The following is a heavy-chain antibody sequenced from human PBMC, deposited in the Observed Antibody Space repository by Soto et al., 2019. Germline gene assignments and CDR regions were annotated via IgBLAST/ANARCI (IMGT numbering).Heavy chain of an antibody. J-gene: IGHJ6*02. Sequence: SETLSLTCTVSGGSISSGDYYWSWIRQPPGKGLEWIGYIYYSGSTYYNPSLKSRVTVSVDTSKNQFSLKLSSVTAADTAVYYCAREGNDGSAYASGMDVWGQGTTVTVSS. CDR1: GGSISSGDYY. V-gene: IGHV4-30-4*01. CDR3: AREGNDGSAYASGMDV. D-gene: IGHD3-10*01. CDR2: IYYSGST.